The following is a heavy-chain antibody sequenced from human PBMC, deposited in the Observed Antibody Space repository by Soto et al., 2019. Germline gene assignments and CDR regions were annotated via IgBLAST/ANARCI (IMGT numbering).Heavy chain of an antibody. CDR1: GFTFSSYD. V-gene: IGHV3-13*01. J-gene: IGHJ2*01. Sequence: EVQLVESGGGLVQPGGSLRLSCAASGFTFSSYDFHWVRQATGKGLEWVSAIGAGGDTYYPASVKGRFTISRENARNSLYLKMNSGGGEDRAVYYCARERGDTGGAPEDGYFFFWGRGPLVPLPS. CDR3: ARERGDTGGAPEDGYFFF. D-gene: IGHD2-8*02. CDR2: IGAGGDT.